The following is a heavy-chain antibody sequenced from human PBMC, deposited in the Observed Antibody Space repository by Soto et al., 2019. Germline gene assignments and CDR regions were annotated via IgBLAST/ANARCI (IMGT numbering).Heavy chain of an antibody. CDR3: ARIPNFYDSAGYFDAFDI. Sequence: LRRSCAASGFPFSSHSMIWVRQAPGKVLEWVSYTSGTGGTIKYADSVKGRFTIFRDNAKNSLYLQMNSLRDEDTAVYYCARIPNFYDSAGYFDAFDIWGQGTLVNVSS. CDR2: TSGTGGTI. D-gene: IGHD3-22*01. V-gene: IGHV3-48*02. CDR1: GFPFSSHS. J-gene: IGHJ3*02.